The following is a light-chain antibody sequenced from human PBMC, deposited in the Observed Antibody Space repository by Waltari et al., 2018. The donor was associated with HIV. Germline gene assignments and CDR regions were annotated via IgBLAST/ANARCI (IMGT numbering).Light chain of an antibody. CDR3: QSYDSSLSGYV. CDR2: SNT. CDR1: SPNLGAAYT. J-gene: IGLJ1*01. Sequence: QSVLTQPPSVSGAPGQRVTISCTGSSPNLGAAYTVSWYRQLPGTAPKLLIYSNTNRPSGVPDRFSGSKSGTSASLAITGLQADDEADYYCQSYDSSLSGYVFGTGTKVTVL. V-gene: IGLV1-40*01.